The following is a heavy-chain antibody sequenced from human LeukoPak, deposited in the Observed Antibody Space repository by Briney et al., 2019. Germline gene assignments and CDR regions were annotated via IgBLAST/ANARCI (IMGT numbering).Heavy chain of an antibody. J-gene: IGHJ4*02. D-gene: IGHD5-18*01. Sequence: GGSLRLSCAASGFTFSSYAMHWVRQAPGKGLEYVSAISSSGGSTYYANSVKGRFTISRDNSKNTLYLQMGSLRAEDMAVYYCARDHSGYSYGFDYWGQGTLVTVSS. CDR2: ISSSGGST. CDR1: GFTFSSYA. CDR3: ARDHSGYSYGFDY. V-gene: IGHV3-64*01.